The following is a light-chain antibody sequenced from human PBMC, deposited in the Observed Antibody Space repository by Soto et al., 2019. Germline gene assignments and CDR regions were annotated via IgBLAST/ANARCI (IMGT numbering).Light chain of an antibody. V-gene: IGLV2-14*03. Sequence: QSVLTQPASVSGSPGQSVTISCTGTNSDIGGYNYVSWYQQHPGKAPKLLIYDVINRPSGLSSRFSGSKSGNTASLTISGLQAEDEADYYCSSYTRTSISVFGTGTKVTVL. CDR1: NSDIGGYNY. CDR2: DVI. J-gene: IGLJ1*01. CDR3: SSYTRTSISV.